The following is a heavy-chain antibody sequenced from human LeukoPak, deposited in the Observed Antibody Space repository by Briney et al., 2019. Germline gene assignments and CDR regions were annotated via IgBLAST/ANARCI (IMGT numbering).Heavy chain of an antibody. CDR1: GGSISSDSYY. D-gene: IGHD4-23*01. Sequence: KPSETLSLTCTVSGGSISSDSYYWGWIRQPAGKGLEWIGLMYSSGGTNYNPSLKSRLTISLDTSKNQVSLKLTSVTAADTAVYFCARLRGGNEFDYWGQGTLVTVSS. J-gene: IGHJ4*02. CDR3: ARLRGGNEFDY. CDR2: MYSSGGT. V-gene: IGHV4-61*02.